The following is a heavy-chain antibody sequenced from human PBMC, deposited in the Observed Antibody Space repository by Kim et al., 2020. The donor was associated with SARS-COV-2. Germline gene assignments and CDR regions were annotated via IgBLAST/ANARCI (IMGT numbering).Heavy chain of an antibody. J-gene: IGHJ4*02. CDR3: ASQGSVYFDY. Sequence: KYYADSVKGRFTISRDNSKNTLYLQMNSLGAEDTAVYYCASQGSVYFDYWGQGTLVTVSS. V-gene: IGHV3-30*01. CDR2: K. D-gene: IGHD3-10*01.